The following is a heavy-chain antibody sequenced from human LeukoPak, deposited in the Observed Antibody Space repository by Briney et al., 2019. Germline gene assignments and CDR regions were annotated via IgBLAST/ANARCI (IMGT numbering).Heavy chain of an antibody. J-gene: IGHJ4*02. CDR3: AKDFAALDY. Sequence: GGSLRLSCAASGFTFSNYWMHWVRQAPGKGLVWVSSINSDGSSRNYADSVKGRFSISRDNAKNTLYLQMNSLRAEDTAVYYCAKDFAALDYWGQGTLVTVSS. V-gene: IGHV3-74*01. D-gene: IGHD2-15*01. CDR2: INSDGSSR. CDR1: GFTFSNYW.